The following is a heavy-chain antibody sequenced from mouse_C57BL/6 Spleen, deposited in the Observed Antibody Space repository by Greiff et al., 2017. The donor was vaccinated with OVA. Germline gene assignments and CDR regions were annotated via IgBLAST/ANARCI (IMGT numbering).Heavy chain of an antibody. D-gene: IGHD3-1*01. CDR2: IYPRSGNN. Sequence: QVQLKESGAELARPGASVKLSCTASGYTFTSYGLSWVKQRTGQGLEWIGEIYPRSGNNYYNEKFKGKATLTADKSSSTAYMELRRLTSVDSAVYSCARSGGRYCDVWGTGTTVTVSS. J-gene: IGHJ1*03. CDR3: ARSGGRYCDV. CDR1: GYTFTSYG. V-gene: IGHV1-81*01.